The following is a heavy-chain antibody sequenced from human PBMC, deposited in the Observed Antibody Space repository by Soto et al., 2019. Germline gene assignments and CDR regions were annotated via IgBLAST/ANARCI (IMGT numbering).Heavy chain of an antibody. D-gene: IGHD4-4*01. Sequence: QLQLQESGPGLVKPSETLSRSCVVSGDSISTSAYYWGWIRQPPGKGLQWIGSIDYSGNTYYNPSLKSRVTISVDTSKNQFSLRLNSVTAADTAFYYCARHPLTVFGVPYWGQGTLVTVSS. J-gene: IGHJ4*02. CDR1: GDSISTSAYY. V-gene: IGHV4-39*01. CDR2: IDYSGNT. CDR3: ARHPLTVFGVPY.